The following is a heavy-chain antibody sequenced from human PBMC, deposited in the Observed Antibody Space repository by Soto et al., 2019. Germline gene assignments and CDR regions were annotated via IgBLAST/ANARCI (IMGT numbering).Heavy chain of an antibody. D-gene: IGHD2-2*02. CDR3: AKVPAIPTYAYYFDY. CDR2: ISGSGGST. CDR1: GFTFSSYA. J-gene: IGHJ4*02. Sequence: EVQLLESGGGLVQPGGSLRLSCAASGFTFSSYAMSWVRQAPGKGLEWVSAISGSGGSTYYADSVKGRFTISRDNSQKTLYLQMNSLRAEDPAVYYCAKVPAIPTYAYYFDYWGQGTLVTVSS. V-gene: IGHV3-23*01.